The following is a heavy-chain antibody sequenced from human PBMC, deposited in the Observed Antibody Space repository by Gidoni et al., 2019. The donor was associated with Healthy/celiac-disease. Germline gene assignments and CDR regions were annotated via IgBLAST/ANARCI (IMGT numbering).Heavy chain of an antibody. V-gene: IGHV3-23*01. J-gene: IGHJ4*02. CDR1: GFTFSSYA. D-gene: IGHD3-9*01. CDR3: AKVLDFDWLFRYYFDY. CDR2: ISGSGGST. Sequence: EVQLLESGGGLVQPGGSLRLSCAASGFTFSSYAMSWVRQAPGKGLEWVSAISGSGGSTYYADSVKGRFTISRDNSKNTLYLQMNSLRAEDTAVYYCAKVLDFDWLFRYYFDYWGQGTLVTVSS.